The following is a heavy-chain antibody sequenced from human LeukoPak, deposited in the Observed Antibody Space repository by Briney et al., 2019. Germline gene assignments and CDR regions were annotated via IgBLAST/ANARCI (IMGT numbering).Heavy chain of an antibody. V-gene: IGHV4-39*01. CDR2: IYHSGSA. Sequence: SETLSLTCTVSGGSISSSSYYWAWIRQPPGKGLEWIGSIYHSGSAYYNPSLKSRVTISVDTSKNQFSLKLSSVTAADTAVYFCARAKIAARDPNNWFDPWGQGTLVTVSS. D-gene: IGHD6-6*01. J-gene: IGHJ5*02. CDR1: GGSISSSSYY. CDR3: ARAKIAARDPNNWFDP.